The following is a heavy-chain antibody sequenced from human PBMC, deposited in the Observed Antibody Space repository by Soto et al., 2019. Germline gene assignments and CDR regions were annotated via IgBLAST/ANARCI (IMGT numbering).Heavy chain of an antibody. V-gene: IGHV3-23*01. J-gene: IGHJ6*02. Sequence: GGSLRLSCAASGFTFSSYGMNWVCQAPGKGLEWVSALSGSGDTTYYADSVRGRFSISRDNSKNTLYLQMSSLRGEDTAVYYCAKGTQFFYYYAMDVWGQGTTVTVSS. CDR1: GFTFSSYG. CDR2: LSGSGDTT. CDR3: AKGTQFFYYYAMDV.